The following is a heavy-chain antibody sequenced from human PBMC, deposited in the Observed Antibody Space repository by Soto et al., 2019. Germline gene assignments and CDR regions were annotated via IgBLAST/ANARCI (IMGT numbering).Heavy chain of an antibody. D-gene: IGHD3-10*01. CDR1: GFTFSSFH. J-gene: IGHJ5*02. CDR3: AKTSGITMVRGNWFDP. CDR2: LSGSGGST. V-gene: IGHV3-23*01. Sequence: ETLSLSCAASGFTFSSFHMNWVRQAPGKGLEWVSTLSGSGGSTYYADSVKGRFTISRDNSKNTLYLQMNSLRAEDTAVYYCAKTSGITMVRGNWFDPWGQGTLVTVSS.